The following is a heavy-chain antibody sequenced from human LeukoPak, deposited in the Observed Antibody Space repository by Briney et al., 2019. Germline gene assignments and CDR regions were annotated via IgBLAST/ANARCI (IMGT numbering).Heavy chain of an antibody. CDR2: ISGSGGST. Sequence: PGGTLRLSCAASGFTFSSYGMSWVRQAPGKGLEWVSAISGSGGSTYYADSVKGRFTISRDNSKNTLYLQMNSLRAEDTAVYYCAKDPHYYDSSGYYLNWFDPWGQGTLVTVSS. D-gene: IGHD3-22*01. V-gene: IGHV3-23*01. CDR3: AKDPHYYDSSGYYLNWFDP. CDR1: GFTFSSYG. J-gene: IGHJ5*02.